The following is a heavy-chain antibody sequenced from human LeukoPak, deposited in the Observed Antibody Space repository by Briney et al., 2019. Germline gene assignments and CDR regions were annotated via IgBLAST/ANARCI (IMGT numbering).Heavy chain of an antibody. V-gene: IGHV4-34*01. Sequence: SETLSLTCAVYGGSFSGYYWSWIRQPPGQGLEWIGEINHSGSTNYNQSLKSRVTISVDTSKNQFSLKLSSVTAAGTAVYYCARGRYSSSSESQLDSFYFDYWGQGTLVTVSS. CDR2: INHSGST. CDR1: GGSFSGYY. D-gene: IGHD6-6*01. J-gene: IGHJ4*02. CDR3: ARGRYSSSSESQLDSFYFDY.